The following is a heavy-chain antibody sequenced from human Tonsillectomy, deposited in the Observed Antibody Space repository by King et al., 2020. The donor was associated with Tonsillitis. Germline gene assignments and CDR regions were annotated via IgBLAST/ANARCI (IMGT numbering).Heavy chain of an antibody. D-gene: IGHD6-19*01. CDR1: GGTFSSYA. CDR2: IIPIFGTA. J-gene: IGHJ5*02. CDR3: AIHSARGIAVAGQEYNWFDP. V-gene: IGHV1-69*12. Sequence: QLVQSGAEVKKPVSSVKVSCKASGGTFSSYAISWVRQAPGQGLEWMGGIIPIFGTANYAQKFQGRVTITADESTSTAYMELSSLRSEDTAVYYCAIHSARGIAVAGQEYNWFDPWGQGTLVTVSS.